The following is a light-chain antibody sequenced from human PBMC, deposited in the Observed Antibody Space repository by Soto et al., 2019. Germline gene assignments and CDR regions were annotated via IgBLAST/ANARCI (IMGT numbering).Light chain of an antibody. CDR3: QQYGSSPT. Sequence: EIVLTQSPGTLSLSPGERATLSCRASQSVSSSYLAWYQQKPGQAPRLLIYGASSKATGILDRFSGSVSGTDFTLTISRLEPEDFAVYYCQQYGSSPTFGQGTKVDIK. J-gene: IGKJ1*01. CDR1: QSVSSSY. V-gene: IGKV3-20*01. CDR2: GAS.